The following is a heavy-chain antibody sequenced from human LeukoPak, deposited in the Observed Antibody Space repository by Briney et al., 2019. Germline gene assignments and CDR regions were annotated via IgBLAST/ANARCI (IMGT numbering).Heavy chain of an antibody. D-gene: IGHD2-2*01. J-gene: IGHJ3*02. CDR1: GGTVSSYA. CDR3: ASFDIVVVLAAISAFDI. V-gene: IGHV1-69*04. CDR2: IIPIFGIA. Sequence: ASVKVSCKASGGTVSSYAISWERQAPGQGLEWMGRIIPIFGIANYAQKFQGRVTITADKSTSTAYMELSSLRSEDTAVYYCASFDIVVVLAAISAFDIWGQGTMVTVSS.